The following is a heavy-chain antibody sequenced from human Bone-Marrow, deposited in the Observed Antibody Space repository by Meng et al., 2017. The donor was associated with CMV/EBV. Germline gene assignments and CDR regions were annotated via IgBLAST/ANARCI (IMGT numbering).Heavy chain of an antibody. CDR2: IYYTGST. V-gene: IGHV4-31*02. D-gene: IGHD5-24*01. CDR1: GGSISSGTYY. CDR3: ARDSDGYNSGFFDY. Sequence: SGGSISSGTYYWSWIRQHPGKGLGWIGYIYYTGSTYYNPSLRSRVSMSVDTSKNHFSLILTSVTAADTAVYYCARDSDGYNSGFFDYWGLGTLVTVSS. J-gene: IGHJ4*02.